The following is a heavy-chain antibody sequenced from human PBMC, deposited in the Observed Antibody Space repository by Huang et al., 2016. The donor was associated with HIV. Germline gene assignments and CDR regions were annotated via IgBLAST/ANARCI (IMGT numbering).Heavy chain of an antibody. D-gene: IGHD6-13*01. Sequence: QVQLVESGGGVVQPGRSLRISCAASGFTFSSYGMHWVRQAPGKGLVWVAVISYDGKTKYYADSVKGRFSISRDNSKTTVYLQLNSLRVEDTAVYYCAKGGSAAAVLDFWGQGTLVTVSS. CDR1: GFTFSSYG. V-gene: IGHV3-30*18. J-gene: IGHJ4*02. CDR2: ISYDGKTK. CDR3: AKGGSAAAVLDF.